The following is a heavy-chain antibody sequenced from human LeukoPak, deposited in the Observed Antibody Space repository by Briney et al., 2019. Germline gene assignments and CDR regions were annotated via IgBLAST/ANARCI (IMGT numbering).Heavy chain of an antibody. CDR2: INRSGSI. Sequence: SEALSLTCAVYGESLSGYYWNWIRQPPGKGLEWIGEINRSGSINYSPSLKSRVTISLDTSNSQFSLKLSPVTAADTAVYYCARVRITMVRGANNWFDPWGQGTLVTVSS. J-gene: IGHJ5*02. D-gene: IGHD3-10*01. CDR3: ARVRITMVRGANNWFDP. CDR1: GESLSGYY. V-gene: IGHV4-34*01.